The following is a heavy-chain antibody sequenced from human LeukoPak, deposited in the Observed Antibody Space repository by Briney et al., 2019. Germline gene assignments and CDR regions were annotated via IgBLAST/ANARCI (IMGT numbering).Heavy chain of an antibody. CDR3: ARLSNYDILTDNSWFDP. CDR2: IFYSGST. D-gene: IGHD3-9*01. Sequence: PSETLSLTCTASGGSISSYYWSWIRQPPGKGLEWVGSIFYSGSTNYNPSLESRVTISVDTSKNQFSLKLSSVTAADTAVCYCARLSNYDILTDNSWFDPWGQGTLVTVSS. J-gene: IGHJ5*02. V-gene: IGHV4-59*08. CDR1: GGSISSYY.